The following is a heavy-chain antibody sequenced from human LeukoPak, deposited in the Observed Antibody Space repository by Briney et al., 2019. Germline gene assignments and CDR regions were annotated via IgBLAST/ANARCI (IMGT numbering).Heavy chain of an antibody. J-gene: IGHJ4*02. Sequence: PGGSLRLSCAASGFTFSSYSMNWVRQAPGKGLEWVSSISSSSSYICYADSVKGRFTISRDNAKNSLYLQMNSLRAEDTAVYYCARGQLLWFGSDYWGQGTLVTVSS. CDR3: ARGQLLWFGSDY. D-gene: IGHD3-10*01. V-gene: IGHV3-21*01. CDR1: GFTFSSYS. CDR2: ISSSSSYI.